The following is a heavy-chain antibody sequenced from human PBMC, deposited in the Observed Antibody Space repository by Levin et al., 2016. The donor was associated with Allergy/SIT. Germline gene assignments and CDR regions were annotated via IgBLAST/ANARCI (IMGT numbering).Heavy chain of an antibody. CDR3: ARGARAYGGTKPLDY. CDR2: IYYSGST. CDR1: GGSVSSGSYY. D-gene: IGHD4-23*01. V-gene: IGHV4-61*01. Sequence: SETLSLTCTVSGGSVSSGSYYWSWIRQPPGKGLEWIGYIYYSGSTNYNPSLKSRVTISVDTSKNQFSLKLSSVTAADTAVYYCARGARAYGGTKPLDYWGQGTLVTVSS. J-gene: IGHJ4*02.